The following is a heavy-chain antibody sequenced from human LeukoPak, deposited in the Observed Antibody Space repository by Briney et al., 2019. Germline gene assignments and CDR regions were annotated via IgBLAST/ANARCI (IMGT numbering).Heavy chain of an antibody. CDR3: ARDSGYGRY. D-gene: IGHD5-12*01. CDR2: IKEDGSEK. Sequence: GGSLRLSCAASGFTFSSYWMSWVRQAPGKGLEWVANIKEDGSEKQYVDSVKGRFTISRDNAKNPLYLQMNSLRAEDTAVYYCARDSGYGRYWGQGTLVTVSS. CDR1: GFTFSSYW. J-gene: IGHJ4*02. V-gene: IGHV3-7*01.